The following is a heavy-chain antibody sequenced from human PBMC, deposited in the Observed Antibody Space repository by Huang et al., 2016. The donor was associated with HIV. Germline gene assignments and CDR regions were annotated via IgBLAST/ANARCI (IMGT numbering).Heavy chain of an antibody. V-gene: IGHV4-59*02. Sequence: QVRLQESGPGLVKPSETLSLSCTVSGDSVSSHYWGWIRHPPGKGLEWIGTVYDSGTTKYNTRRMSRITISLYTSKNGFSLNMTAVSAADTAMYFCVREQGRLAVGGIDNWFDPWGQGALFTVSS. D-gene: IGHD6-19*01. CDR3: VREQGRLAVGGIDNWFDP. CDR1: GDSVSSHY. J-gene: IGHJ5*02. CDR2: VYDSGTT.